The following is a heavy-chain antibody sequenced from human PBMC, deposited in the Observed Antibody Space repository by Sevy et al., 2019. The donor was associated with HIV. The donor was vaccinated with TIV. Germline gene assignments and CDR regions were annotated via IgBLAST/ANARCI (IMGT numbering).Heavy chain of an antibody. D-gene: IGHD3-22*01. J-gene: IGHJ4*01. CDR3: ARDGGNYDDCSGYSDY. CDR2: ISYDGSNK. V-gene: IGHV3-30-3*01. CDR1: GFTFSSYA. Sequence: GGSLRLSCAASGFTFSSYAMHWVRQAPGKGLEWVAVISYDGSNKYYADSVKGRFTISRDNSMNLLYLQMNSLRAEDSAVYYCARDGGNYDDCSGYSDYWGQGTLVTVSS.